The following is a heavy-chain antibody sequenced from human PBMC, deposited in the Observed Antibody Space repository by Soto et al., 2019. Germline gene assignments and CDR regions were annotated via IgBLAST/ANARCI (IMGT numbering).Heavy chain of an antibody. D-gene: IGHD5-18*01. CDR2: TYYRSKWYN. V-gene: IGHV6-1*01. CDR1: GDSVSSNSAA. J-gene: IGHJ3*02. CDR3: ARDQAWIQLWENAFDI. Sequence: SQTLSLTCAISGDSVSSNSAAWNWIRQSPSRGLEWLGRTYYRSKWYNDYAVSVKSRITINPDTSKNQFSLQLNSVTPEDTAVYYCARDQAWIQLWENAFDIWGQGTMVTVSS.